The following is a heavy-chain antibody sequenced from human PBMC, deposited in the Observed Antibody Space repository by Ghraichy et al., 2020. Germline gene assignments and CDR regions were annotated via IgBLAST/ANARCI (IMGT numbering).Heavy chain of an antibody. J-gene: IGHJ4*02. Sequence: ASVKVSCKASGYSFGTSNMHWVRQAPGQGLEWMGIIDPRGRDTNYAQKFQGRLIMTWDMSTTTAYMELSSLKSQDTAVYYCARDNNNWSVDYWGQGTLVTVSS. V-gene: IGHV1-46*01. CDR1: GYSFGTSN. CDR2: IDPRGRDT. CDR3: ARDNNNWSVDY. D-gene: IGHD1-1*01.